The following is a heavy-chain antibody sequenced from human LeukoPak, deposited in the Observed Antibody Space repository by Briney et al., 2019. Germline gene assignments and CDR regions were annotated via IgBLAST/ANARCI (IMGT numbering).Heavy chain of an antibody. V-gene: IGHV3-7*03. CDR2: IQEDGNQG. Sequence: GGSLRLSCAASGLSFSNYWMSWVRQAPGKGLEWVANIQEDGNQGYYVDSVKGRFTISRDNSKNTLYLEMNSLRAEDTAVYYCAKERLPVDTAMVTYFNYWGQGTLVTVSS. CDR1: GLSFSNYW. CDR3: AKERLPVDTAMVTYFNY. J-gene: IGHJ4*02. D-gene: IGHD5-18*01.